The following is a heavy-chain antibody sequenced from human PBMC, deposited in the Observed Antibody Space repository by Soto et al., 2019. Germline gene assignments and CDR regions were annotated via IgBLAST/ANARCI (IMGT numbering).Heavy chain of an antibody. D-gene: IGHD3-3*01. CDR2: ISFTGNEK. V-gene: IGHV3-30-3*01. CDR1: GFTFSSYA. CDR3: ARYYDFWCGLDY. J-gene: IGHJ4*02. Sequence: GGSLRLSCAASGFTFSSYAMHWVRQAPGKGLECVAVISFTGNEKYYADSVRGRFTISRDNSKNTMYLQMNSLRAEDTAVYYCARYYDFWCGLDYWGQGNLVTVSS.